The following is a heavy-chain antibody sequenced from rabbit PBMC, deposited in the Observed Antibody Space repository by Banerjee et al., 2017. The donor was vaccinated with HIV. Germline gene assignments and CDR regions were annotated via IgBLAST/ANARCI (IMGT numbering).Heavy chain of an antibody. V-gene: IGHV1S45*01. CDR1: GFSFSSNYW. Sequence: QEQLVESGGGLVKPEGSLTLTCTASGFSFSSNYWICWVRQAPGKGLEWIACINTSSGDTVYATWAKGRFTISKASWTTVTLQMTSLTAADTATYFCAGDPWSGWNLWGQGTLVTVS. CDR3: AGDPWSGWNL. CDR2: INTSSGDT. J-gene: IGHJ4*01. D-gene: IGHD4-1*01.